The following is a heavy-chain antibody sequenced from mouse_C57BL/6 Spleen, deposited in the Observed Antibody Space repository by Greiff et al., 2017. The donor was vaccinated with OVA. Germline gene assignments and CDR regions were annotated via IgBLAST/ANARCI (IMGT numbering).Heavy chain of an antibody. V-gene: IGHV1-64*01. J-gene: IGHJ4*01. CDR1: GYTFTSYW. Sequence: VQLQQPGAELVKPGASVKLSCKASGYTFTSYWMHWVKQRPGQGLEWIGMIHPNSGSTNYNEKFKSKATLTVDKSSSTAYMQLSSLTSEDSAVYYCARSPSSYAMDYWGQGTSVTVSS. CDR3: ARSPSSYAMDY. CDR2: IHPNSGST.